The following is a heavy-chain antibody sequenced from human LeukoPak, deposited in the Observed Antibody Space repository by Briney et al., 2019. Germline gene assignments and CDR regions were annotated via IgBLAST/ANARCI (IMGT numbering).Heavy chain of an antibody. CDR2: IIPILGMA. D-gene: IGHD2-2*01. CDR1: GYTFTSYT. CDR3: ARDRLGYCSSTSCFGFDY. Sequence: ASVKVSCKASGYTFTSYTISWVRQAPGQGLEWMGRIIPILGMANYAQKFQGRVTITADKSTSTAYMELSSLRSEDTAVYYCARDRLGYCSSTSCFGFDYWGQGTLVTVSS. V-gene: IGHV1-69*04. J-gene: IGHJ4*02.